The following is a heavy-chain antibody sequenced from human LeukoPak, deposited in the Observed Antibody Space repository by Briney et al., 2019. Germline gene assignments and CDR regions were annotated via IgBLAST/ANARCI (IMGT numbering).Heavy chain of an antibody. CDR3: AKDNSYDANYYFDY. CDR1: GFTFDDYG. CDR2: ISWNSGKI. V-gene: IGHV3-9*03. Sequence: AGGSLRLSCAASGFTFDDYGMHWVRQAPGKGLEWVSGISWNSGKIGYADSVKGRFTISRDNTKNSLFLQMNSLGAEDMALYYCAKDNSYDANYYFDYWGQGTLVTVSS. J-gene: IGHJ4*02. D-gene: IGHD4/OR15-4a*01.